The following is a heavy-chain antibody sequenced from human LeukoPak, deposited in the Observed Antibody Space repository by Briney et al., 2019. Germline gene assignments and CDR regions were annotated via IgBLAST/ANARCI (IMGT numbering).Heavy chain of an antibody. J-gene: IGHJ6*03. CDR1: GGSISSSSYY. CDR3: ARAAIAAARIYYMDV. V-gene: IGHV4-39*07. Sequence: TSETLSLTCTVSGGSISSSSYYWGWIRQPPGKGLEWIGSIYYSGSTYYNPSLKSRVTISVDTSKNQFSLKLSSVTAADTAVYYCARAAIAAARIYYMDVWGKGTTVTVSS. D-gene: IGHD6-13*01. CDR2: IYYSGST.